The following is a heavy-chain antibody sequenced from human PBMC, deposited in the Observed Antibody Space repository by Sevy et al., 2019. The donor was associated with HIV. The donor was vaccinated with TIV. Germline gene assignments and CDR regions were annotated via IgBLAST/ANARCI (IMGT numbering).Heavy chain of an antibody. CDR1: GYTFTNFG. CDR3: ARDSGYSGFAVDY. CDR2: ISVYKGNT. J-gene: IGHJ4*02. D-gene: IGHD5-12*01. V-gene: IGHV1-18*01. Sequence: ASVKVSCKASGYTFTNFGISWVRQAPGQGLEWIGWISVYKGNTDYAQKLQDRVTMTTDTSTSTAYMELRSLRSDDTAVYFCARDSGYSGFAVDYWGQRTLVTVSS.